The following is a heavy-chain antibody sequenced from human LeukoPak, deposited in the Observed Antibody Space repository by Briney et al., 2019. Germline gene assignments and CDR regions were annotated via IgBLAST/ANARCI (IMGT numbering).Heavy chain of an antibody. J-gene: IGHJ4*02. CDR1: GGSISSGSYY. Sequence: PSQTLSLTCTVSGGSISSGSYYWSWIRQPAGKGLEWIGRIYTSGSTNYNPSLKSRVTISVDTSKNQFSLKLSSVTAADTAVYYCARVGELRYFDWLCPPLFDYWGQGTLVTVSS. CDR3: ARVGELRYFDWLCPPLFDY. V-gene: IGHV4-61*02. D-gene: IGHD3-9*01. CDR2: IYTSGST.